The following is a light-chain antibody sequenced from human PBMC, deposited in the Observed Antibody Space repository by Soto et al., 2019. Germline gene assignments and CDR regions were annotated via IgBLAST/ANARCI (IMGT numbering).Light chain of an antibody. CDR3: QQYDSYPLT. J-gene: IGKJ4*01. Sequence: DIQMTQSPSTLSASVGDRVTITCRASQSISSWLAWYQQKPGKAPNLLIYKASTLESGVPSRFSGSGSGTEFTLTVSSRQPDDFATYYCQQYDSYPLTFGGGTKVEIK. V-gene: IGKV1-5*03. CDR2: KAS. CDR1: QSISSW.